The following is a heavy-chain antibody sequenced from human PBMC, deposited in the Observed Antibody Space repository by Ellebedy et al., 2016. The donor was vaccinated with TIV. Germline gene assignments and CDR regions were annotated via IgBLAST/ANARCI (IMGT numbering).Heavy chain of an antibody. D-gene: IGHD2-15*01. CDR2: ISENGR. CDR1: GFTFRNAW. Sequence: GGSLRLSXAASGFTFRNAWMNWVRQAPGKGLEWVSAISENGRFYADSVKGRFTISRDNSQNMLFLQMTGLRVEDTAVYFCAKERDCSGPGCYAGWGNWFDLWGQGTLVTVSS. CDR3: AKERDCSGPGCYAGWGNWFDL. J-gene: IGHJ5*02. V-gene: IGHV3-23*01.